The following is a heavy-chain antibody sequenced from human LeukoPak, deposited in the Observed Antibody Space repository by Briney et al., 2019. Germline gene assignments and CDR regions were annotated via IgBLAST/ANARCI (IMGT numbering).Heavy chain of an antibody. CDR1: GGSISSSSYY. CDR2: IYYSGST. V-gene: IGHV4-39*01. CDR3: ARTAMVIIN. J-gene: IGHJ6*02. D-gene: IGHD5-18*01. Sequence: PSETLSLTCTVSGGSISSSSYYWGWLRQPPGKGLEWIGSIYYSGSTYYNPSLKSRVTISVDTSKNQFSLKLSSVTAADTAVYYCARTAMVIINWAQGTTVTVSS.